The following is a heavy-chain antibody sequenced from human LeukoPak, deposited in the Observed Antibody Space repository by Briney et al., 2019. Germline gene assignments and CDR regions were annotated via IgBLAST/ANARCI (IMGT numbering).Heavy chain of an antibody. CDR2: INPNSGGT. J-gene: IGHJ3*02. CDR3: ARAFGGSYRAFDI. Sequence: ASVKVSCKASGYTFTGYYMHWVRQAPGQGLEWMGWINPNSGGTNYAQKFQGRVTMTRNTSISTAYMELSSLRSEDTAVYYCARAFGGSYRAFDIWGQGTMVTVSS. D-gene: IGHD3-16*02. CDR1: GYTFTGYY. V-gene: IGHV1-2*02.